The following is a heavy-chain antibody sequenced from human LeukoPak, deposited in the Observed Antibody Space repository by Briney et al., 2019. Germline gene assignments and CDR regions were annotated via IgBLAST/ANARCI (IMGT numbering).Heavy chain of an antibody. Sequence: GESLKISCQGSGYSFTSYWIGWVRQMPGEGLEWMGIIYPGDSDTRYSPSFQGQVTISADKSISTAYLQWSSLKASDTAMYYCARQYCSSTSCYSAFDIWGQGTMVTVSS. V-gene: IGHV5-51*01. CDR2: IYPGDSDT. J-gene: IGHJ3*02. CDR1: GYSFTSYW. CDR3: ARQYCSSTSCYSAFDI. D-gene: IGHD2-2*02.